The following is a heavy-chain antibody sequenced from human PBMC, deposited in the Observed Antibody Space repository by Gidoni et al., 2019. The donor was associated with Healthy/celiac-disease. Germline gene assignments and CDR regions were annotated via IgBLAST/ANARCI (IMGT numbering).Heavy chain of an antibody. D-gene: IGHD1-26*01. CDR3: ARKPAGLRWELLPDYGMDV. CDR2: IYTSGST. J-gene: IGHJ6*02. Sequence: SWIRQPAGKGLEWIGRIYTSGSTNYNPSLKSRVTISVDTSKNQFSLKLSSVTAADTAVYYCARKPAGLRWELLPDYGMDVWGQGTTVTVSS. V-gene: IGHV4-61*02.